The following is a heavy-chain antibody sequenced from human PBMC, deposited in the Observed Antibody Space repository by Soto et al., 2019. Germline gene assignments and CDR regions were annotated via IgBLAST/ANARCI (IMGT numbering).Heavy chain of an antibody. D-gene: IGHD6-19*01. J-gene: IGHJ3*02. CDR2: IYYSGST. CDR3: ARVKYSSGWDDDAFDI. CDR1: GVSISSYY. Sequence: SETLSLTCTVSGVSISSYYWSWIRQPPGKGLEWIGYIYYSGSTNYNPSLKSRVTISVDTSKNQFSLKLGSVTAADTAVYYCARVKYSSGWDDDAFDIWGQGTMVTVSS. V-gene: IGHV4-59*01.